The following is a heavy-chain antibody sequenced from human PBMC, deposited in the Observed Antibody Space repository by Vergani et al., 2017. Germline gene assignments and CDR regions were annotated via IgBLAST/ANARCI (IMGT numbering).Heavy chain of an antibody. J-gene: IGHJ5*02. Sequence: QVQLVQSGAEVKKPGSSVKVSCKASGGTFSSYAISWVRQAPGQGLEWMGRIIPILGIANYAQKFQGRVTITADKSTSTAYMELSSLRSEDTAVYYCARDRAIAVAGITWFDPWGQGTLVTVSS. CDR2: IIPILGIA. V-gene: IGHV1-69*04. D-gene: IGHD6-19*01. CDR3: ARDRAIAVAGITWFDP. CDR1: GGTFSSYA.